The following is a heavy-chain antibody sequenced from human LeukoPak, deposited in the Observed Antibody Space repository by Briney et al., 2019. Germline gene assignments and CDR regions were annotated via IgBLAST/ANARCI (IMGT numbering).Heavy chain of an antibody. Sequence: GGSLRLSCAASGFTISSYAMHWVRQAPGKGLEWVAVISYDGSNKYYADSVKGRFTISRDNSKNTLYLQMNSLRAEDTAVYYCARDDPGAPVAGTTGGDYWGQGTLVTVSS. D-gene: IGHD6-19*01. CDR1: GFTISSYA. CDR2: ISYDGSNK. CDR3: ARDDPGAPVAGTTGGDY. J-gene: IGHJ4*02. V-gene: IGHV3-30*04.